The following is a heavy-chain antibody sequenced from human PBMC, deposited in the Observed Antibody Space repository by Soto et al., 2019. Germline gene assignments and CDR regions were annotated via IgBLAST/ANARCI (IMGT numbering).Heavy chain of an antibody. Sequence: EVQLLESGGGLVQPGGTLRLSCAASGFTFDTFSMSWVRQTPRRGLEWVAAISASGTGTLYTDSVKGRFTISRDDARNTVYLHMNSLRAEDSAGYYCAKPAQSGSTCCYRVWFDTWGQGTLVTVSS. CDR1: GFTFDTFS. CDR2: ISASGTGT. V-gene: IGHV3-23*01. CDR3: AKPAQSGSTCCYRVWFDT. J-gene: IGHJ5*02. D-gene: IGHD2-2*02.